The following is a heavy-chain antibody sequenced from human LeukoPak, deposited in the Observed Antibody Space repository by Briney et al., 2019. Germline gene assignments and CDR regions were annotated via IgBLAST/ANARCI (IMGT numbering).Heavy chain of an antibody. CDR2: INPNRGDT. CDR3: AREIRKGQWPVFALNY. Sequence: AAVRVSCKASGYTFTNYYMHWVRQAPGHGLEWMGWINPNRGDTNYAQKFQGRVTVTRDTSISTAYMELSRLRSDDAAVYYCAREIRKGQWPVFALNYWGQGTLVTVSS. D-gene: IGHD6-19*01. J-gene: IGHJ4*02. CDR1: GYTFTNYY. V-gene: IGHV1-2*02.